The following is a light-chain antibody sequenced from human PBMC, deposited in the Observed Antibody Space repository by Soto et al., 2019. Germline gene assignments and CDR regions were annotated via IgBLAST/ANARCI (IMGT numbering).Light chain of an antibody. Sequence: QSVLTPPASVSGSPGQSITISCTGTSSDVGSYNLVSWYQQHPGKAPKLMIYEGTKRPSGVSDRFSGSRSGNTASLTISGLQAEDEADYYCCSYASSTTYVFGTGTKVTVL. V-gene: IGLV2-23*01. CDR3: CSYASSTTYV. CDR2: EGT. CDR1: SSDVGSYNL. J-gene: IGLJ1*01.